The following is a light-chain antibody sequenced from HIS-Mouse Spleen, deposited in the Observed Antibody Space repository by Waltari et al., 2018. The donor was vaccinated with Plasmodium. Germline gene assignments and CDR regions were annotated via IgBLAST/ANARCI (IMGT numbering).Light chain of an antibody. CDR3: QAWDSSVV. J-gene: IGLJ2*01. CDR1: KFGDQY. Sequence: SYELTQPPSVSVSPGQTASITCSGAKFGDQYACWYQQKPGQSPVLVIYQDSKRPSGIPERFSGSNSGNTATLTISGTQAMDEADYYCQAWDSSVVFGGGTKLTVL. CDR2: QDS. V-gene: IGLV3-1*01.